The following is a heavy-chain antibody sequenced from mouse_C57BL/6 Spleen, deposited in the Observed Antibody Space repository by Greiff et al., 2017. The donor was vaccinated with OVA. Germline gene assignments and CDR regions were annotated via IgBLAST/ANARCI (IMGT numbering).Heavy chain of an antibody. CDR3: ARVNYSNYVWYFDV. D-gene: IGHD2-5*01. Sequence: VQLQQPGAELVRPGSSVKLSCKASGYTFTSYWMDWVKQRPGQGLEWIGNIYPSDSETHYNQKFKDKATLTVDKSSSTAYMQLSSLTSEDSAVYYCARVNYSNYVWYFDVWGTGTTVTVSS. V-gene: IGHV1-61*01. CDR1: GYTFTSYW. CDR2: IYPSDSET. J-gene: IGHJ1*03.